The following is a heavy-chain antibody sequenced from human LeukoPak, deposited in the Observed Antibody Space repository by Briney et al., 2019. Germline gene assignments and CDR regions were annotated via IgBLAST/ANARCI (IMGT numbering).Heavy chain of an antibody. V-gene: IGHV3-23*01. CDR2: ISGSGGST. J-gene: IGHJ4*02. CDR1: GFTFSSYA. Sequence: PGRSLRLSCAASGFTFSSYAMSLVRQAPGKGLGWVSAISGSGGSTYYADSVKGRFTIYRDNSKNTLYLQMNSLRAEDTAVYYCAKAGPDYDILTGYYNPGIYFDYWGQGTLVTVSS. CDR3: AKAGPDYDILTGYYNPGIYFDY. D-gene: IGHD3-9*01.